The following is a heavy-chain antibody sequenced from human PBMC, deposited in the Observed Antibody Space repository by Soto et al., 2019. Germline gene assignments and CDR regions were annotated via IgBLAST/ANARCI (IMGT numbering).Heavy chain of an antibody. Sequence: PGGSLRLSCEGSGFIFSNNGMHWVRQAPGKGLEWVAFMSYDGSAKFLADSVKGRFTISRDNSKSTLFLHMSSLRAEDTAMYYCAIARVADSPLDHWGQGTLVTVSS. CDR1: GFIFSNNG. D-gene: IGHD2-15*01. J-gene: IGHJ4*02. CDR2: MSYDGSAK. V-gene: IGHV3-30*02. CDR3: AIARVADSPLDH.